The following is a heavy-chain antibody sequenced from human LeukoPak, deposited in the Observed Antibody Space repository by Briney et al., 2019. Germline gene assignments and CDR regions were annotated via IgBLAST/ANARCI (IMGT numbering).Heavy chain of an antibody. D-gene: IGHD3-22*01. CDR1: GFTFSSYG. CDR3: AKEGNYYDSSGYLDY. J-gene: IGHJ4*02. CDR2: ISYDGSNK. V-gene: IGHV3-30*18. Sequence: GGSLRLSCAASGFTFSSYGMHWVRQAPGKGLEWVAVISYDGSNKYYADSVKGRFTISRDNSKNPLYLQMHSLRAEDTAVYYCAKEGNYYDSSGYLDYWGQGTLVTVSS.